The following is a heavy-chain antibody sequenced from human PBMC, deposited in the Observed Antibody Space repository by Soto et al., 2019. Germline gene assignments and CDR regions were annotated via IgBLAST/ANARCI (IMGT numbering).Heavy chain of an antibody. CDR2: TYYSGST. CDR3: ARVRGTAGKRYFDY. CDR1: GGSMIAYY. Sequence: SETLSLTCTVSGGSMIAYYWNWMRQPPGKGLQWIGYTYYSGSTTYNPSLKSRVTISVDSSKNQFSLKLDSVTPADTAVYYCARVRGTAGKRYFDYWGQGTPVTVSS. D-gene: IGHD6-13*01. V-gene: IGHV4-59*01. J-gene: IGHJ4*02.